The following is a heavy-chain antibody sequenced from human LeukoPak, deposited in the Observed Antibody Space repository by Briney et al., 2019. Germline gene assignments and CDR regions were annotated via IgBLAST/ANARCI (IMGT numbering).Heavy chain of an antibody. V-gene: IGHV4-34*01. J-gene: IGHJ4*02. CDR2: INHSGST. Sequence: SETLSLTCAVYGGSFSGYYWGWIRQPPGKGLEWIGEINHSGSTNYNPSLKSRVTISVDTSKNQFSLKLSSVTAADTAVYYCVSSGSDDYWGQGTLVTVSS. CDR1: GGSFSGYY. D-gene: IGHD3-10*01. CDR3: VSSGSDDY.